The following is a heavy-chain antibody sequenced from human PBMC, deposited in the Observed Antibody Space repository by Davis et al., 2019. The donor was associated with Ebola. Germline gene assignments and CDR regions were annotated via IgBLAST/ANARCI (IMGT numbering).Heavy chain of an antibody. J-gene: IGHJ6*04. D-gene: IGHD2-21*02. Sequence: ASVKVSCKASGYTFTSYDINWVRQATGQGLEWMGRINPYSGGTNYAQKFQGRVTMTRDTSITTAYMELSSLRSDDTAVYYCARVRYCGGDCSRHYYYGMDVWGKGTTVTVSS. CDR1: GYTFTSYD. CDR3: ARVRYCGGDCSRHYYYGMDV. CDR2: INPYSGGT. V-gene: IGHV1-2*06.